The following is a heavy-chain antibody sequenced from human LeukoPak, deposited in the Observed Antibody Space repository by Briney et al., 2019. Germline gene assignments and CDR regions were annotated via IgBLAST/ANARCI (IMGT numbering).Heavy chain of an antibody. Sequence: GGSLRLSCAASGFTFSSYCMSWVRQAPGEGLEWVANIKQDGSEKHYVESVKGRFTISRDNAKKSLYLQMNSLRAEDTAVYYCARELNDFWSDHHKWFDPWGQGTLVTVSS. D-gene: IGHD3-3*01. J-gene: IGHJ5*02. CDR2: IKQDGSEK. CDR3: ARELNDFWSDHHKWFDP. CDR1: GFTFSSYC. V-gene: IGHV3-7*01.